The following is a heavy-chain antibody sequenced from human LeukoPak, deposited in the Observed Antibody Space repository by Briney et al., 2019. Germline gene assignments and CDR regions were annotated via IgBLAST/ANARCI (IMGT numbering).Heavy chain of an antibody. J-gene: IGHJ4*02. CDR1: GYTFTSYD. V-gene: IGHV1-8*01. D-gene: IGHD3-22*01. CDR3: ARVGNYYDSSGYCPKFDY. CDR2: MNPNSGNT. Sequence: ASVKVSCKAFGYTFTSYDINWVRQATGQGLEWMGWMNPNSGNTGYAQKFQGRVTMTRNTSISTAYMELSSLRSEDTAVYYCARVGNYYDSSGYCPKFDYWGQGTLVTVSS.